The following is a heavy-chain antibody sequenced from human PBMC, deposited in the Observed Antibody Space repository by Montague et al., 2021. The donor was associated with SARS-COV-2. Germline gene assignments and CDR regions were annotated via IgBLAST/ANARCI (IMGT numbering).Heavy chain of an antibody. J-gene: IGHJ2*01. CDR1: GGSFSVYY. V-gene: IGHV4-34*01. D-gene: IGHD6-6*01. CDR2: INHSGTA. CDR3: ARGRRIAARPSEGYFDL. Sequence: SETLSLTCAVYGGSFSVYYWSWLRQSPRSGLEWIAGINHSGTANYNPSLKSRVTISVDTSKNQFSLKLSSVTAADTAVYYCARGRRIAARPSEGYFDLWGRGTLVTVSS.